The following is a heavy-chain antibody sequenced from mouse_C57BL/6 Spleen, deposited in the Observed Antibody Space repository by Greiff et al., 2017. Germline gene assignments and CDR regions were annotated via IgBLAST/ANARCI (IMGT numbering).Heavy chain of an antibody. V-gene: IGHV5-6*02. CDR2: ISSGGSYT. CDR1: GFTFSSYG. CDR3: ARRGTSFDY. Sequence: EVKLMESGGDLVKPGGSLKLSCAASGFTFSSYGMSWVRQTPDKRLEWVATISSGGSYTYYPDSVKGRFTLSRDNAKNTLYLQMSSLKSEDTAMYYCARRGTSFDYWGQGTTLTVSS. D-gene: IGHD4-1*01. J-gene: IGHJ2*01.